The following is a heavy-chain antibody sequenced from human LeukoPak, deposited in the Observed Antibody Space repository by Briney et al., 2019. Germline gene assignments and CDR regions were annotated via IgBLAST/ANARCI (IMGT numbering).Heavy chain of an antibody. V-gene: IGHV3-23*01. CDR3: ARDLSSSAGDY. J-gene: IGHJ4*02. CDR2: ISGSGGST. CDR1: GFTFSNYA. D-gene: IGHD6-6*01. Sequence: GGSLRLSCAASGFTFSNYAMSWVRQAPGKGLEWVSVISGSGGSTFYADSVKGRFTISRDNAKNSLYLQMNSLRAEDTAVYYCARDLSSSAGDYWGQGTPVTVSS.